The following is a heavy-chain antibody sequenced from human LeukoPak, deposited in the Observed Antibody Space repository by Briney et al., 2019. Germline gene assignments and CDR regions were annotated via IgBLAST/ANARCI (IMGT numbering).Heavy chain of an antibody. V-gene: IGHV3-23*01. CDR2: ISGSGGST. Sequence: GGSLRPSCAASGFTFSSYAMSWVAQAPGKGLEWVSAISGSGGSTYYADSVKGRFTISRDNSKNTLYLQMNSLRAEDTAVYYCANIAAAGLIDYWGQGTLVTVSS. J-gene: IGHJ4*02. D-gene: IGHD6-13*01. CDR3: ANIAAAGLIDY. CDR1: GFTFSSYA.